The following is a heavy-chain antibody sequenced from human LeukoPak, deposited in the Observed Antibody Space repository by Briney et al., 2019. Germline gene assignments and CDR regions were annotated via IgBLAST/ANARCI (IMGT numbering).Heavy chain of an antibody. J-gene: IGHJ4*02. CDR2: IDPNTGQT. V-gene: IGHV1-2*02. Sequence: GASVTVSCKASGYTFTAYCIHWVRQAPGQGLEWMGWIDPNTGQTDSAQKFQGRVTVTRDTSINTAYMDLSSLRSDDTAVYYCARVVGQGTAMPSRDFFDYWGQGTLVTVSS. D-gene: IGHD5-18*01. CDR1: GYTFTAYC. CDR3: ARVVGQGTAMPSRDFFDY.